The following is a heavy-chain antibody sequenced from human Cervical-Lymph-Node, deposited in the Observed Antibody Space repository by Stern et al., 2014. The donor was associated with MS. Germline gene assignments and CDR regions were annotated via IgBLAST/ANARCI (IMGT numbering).Heavy chain of an antibody. CDR3: ARMKESVRDHDAFDI. J-gene: IGHJ3*02. CDR1: GFSLNTRGMW. CDR2: IGWDDNK. D-gene: IGHD3-10*02. Sequence: QITLKESGPALVKPTQTLTLTCTFSGFSLNTRGMWGTWFRQSPGKAPEWLARIGWDDNKMYNTFVKSRVRISKDSSKNQVVLTMTNMDPVDTGTYYCARMKESVRDHDAFDIWGQGTVVSVSS. V-gene: IGHV2-70*04.